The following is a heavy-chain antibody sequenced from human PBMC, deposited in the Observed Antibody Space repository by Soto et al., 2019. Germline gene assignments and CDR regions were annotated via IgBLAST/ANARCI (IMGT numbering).Heavy chain of an antibody. J-gene: IGHJ2*01. CDR3: ARGPQPAPGGYWYFDL. V-gene: IGHV4-34*01. CDR2: INHSGST. CDR1: GGSFSGYY. Sequence: SETLSLTCAVYGGSFSGYYWSWIRQPPGKGLEWIGEINHSGSTNYNPSLKSRVTISVDTSKNQFSLKLSSVTAADTAVYYCARGPQPAPGGYWYFDLWGRGTLVTVSS. D-gene: IGHD3-10*01.